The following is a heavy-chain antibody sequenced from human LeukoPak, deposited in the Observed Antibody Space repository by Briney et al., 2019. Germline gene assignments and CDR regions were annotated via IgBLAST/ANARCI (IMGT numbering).Heavy chain of an antibody. CDR1: GGSISSGDYF. V-gene: IGHV4-30-4*01. CDR2: IHYTGST. CDR3: ARAYGSGWYFDY. D-gene: IGHD3-10*01. Sequence: SQTLSLTCNVSGGSISSGDYFWNWIRQPPGKGLEWLGYIHYTGSTYYNPSLQSRVTVSVDTSKNQFSLRLSSVTAADTAVYYCARAYGSGWYFDYWGQGTLVTVSS. J-gene: IGHJ4*02.